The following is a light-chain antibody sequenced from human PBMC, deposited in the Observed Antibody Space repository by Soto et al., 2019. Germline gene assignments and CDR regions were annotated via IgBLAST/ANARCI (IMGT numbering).Light chain of an antibody. CDR2: GAS. CDR1: QSVRSRY. J-gene: IGKJ4*01. Sequence: EIVLTQSPGTLSLSPGERATLSCRASQSVRSRYLAWYQQKPGQAPRLLIYGASSRATGIPDRFSGSGSGTDLTLTISRLEPEDFAVYYCQQYGSSPKLTFGGGTKVEIK. V-gene: IGKV3-20*01. CDR3: QQYGSSPKLT.